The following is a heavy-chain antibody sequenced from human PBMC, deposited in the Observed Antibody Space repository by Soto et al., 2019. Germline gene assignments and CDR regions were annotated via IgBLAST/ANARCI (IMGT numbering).Heavy chain of an antibody. CDR2: IWYDGSNK. D-gene: IGHD3-10*01. CDR3: AKARHGSGTYSYFDY. J-gene: IGHJ4*02. CDR1: GFTFSSYA. V-gene: IGHV3-30*18. Sequence: QVQLVESGGGVVQPGRSLRLSCAASGFTFSSYAMHWVRQAPGNGLEWVAVIWYDGSNKNYADSVKGRFTISRDNSKNTLYLQMNGLRTEDTAVYYCAKARHGSGTYSYFDYWGQGILVTVSS.